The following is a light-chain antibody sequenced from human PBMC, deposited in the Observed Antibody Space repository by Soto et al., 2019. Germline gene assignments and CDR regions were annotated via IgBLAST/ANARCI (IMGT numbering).Light chain of an antibody. CDR1: QSVSSY. V-gene: IGKV3-11*01. Sequence: EIVLTQSPAPLSLSPGETATLSCRASQSVSSYLAWYQQKPGQTPRLLIYDASNRDTGIPARFSGSGSGTDFTPTTSRLEPEDFAVYDCQQRSTWSFGQGTRLDIK. CDR3: QQRSTWS. J-gene: IGKJ5*01. CDR2: DAS.